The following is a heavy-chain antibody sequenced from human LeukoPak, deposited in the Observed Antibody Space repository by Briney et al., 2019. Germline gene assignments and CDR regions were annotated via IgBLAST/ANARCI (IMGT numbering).Heavy chain of an antibody. CDR3: ARGGYCSAAGCRLWAY. D-gene: IGHD2-15*01. CDR2: INTNTGNP. CDR1: VYTFTIYC. Sequence: ASVKVSCKASVYTFTIYCISWVRQAPGQGREWMGWINTNTGNPTYAQGFTGRFVLSLDTSVSTAYLQISSLRPEDTAVYYCARGGYCSAAGCRLWAYWGKGTLVTVSS. V-gene: IGHV7-4-1*02. J-gene: IGHJ4*02.